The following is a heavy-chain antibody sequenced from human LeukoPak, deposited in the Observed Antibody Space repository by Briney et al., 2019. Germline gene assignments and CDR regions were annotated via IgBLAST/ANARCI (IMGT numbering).Heavy chain of an antibody. V-gene: IGHV3-23*01. J-gene: IGHJ4*02. D-gene: IGHD1-26*01. CDR3: AKGGSDYDDHGYSFDY. Sequence: GGSLRLSCAASGFTFNNYAMNWVRQAPGKGLEWVSSISGGGETTYYADSVKGRFTISRDNSKNTLYLQMNSLRAEDTAVYYCAKGGSDYDDHGYSFDYWGQGALVTVSS. CDR1: GFTFNNYA. CDR2: ISGGGETT.